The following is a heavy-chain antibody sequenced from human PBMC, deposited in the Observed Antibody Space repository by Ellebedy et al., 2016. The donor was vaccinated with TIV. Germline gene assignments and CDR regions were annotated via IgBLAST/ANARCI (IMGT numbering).Heavy chain of an antibody. CDR2: ISGSGDKT. CDR3: AKVRCGSLCYYAMDV. CDR1: GFTFSSYS. V-gene: IGHV3-23*01. J-gene: IGHJ6*02. Sequence: GESLKISXAASGFTFSSYSMNWVRQAPGKGLEWVLSISGSGDKTYYADSVKGRFTISRDNSKNTLYLQMKSLRAEDTAIYYCAKVRCGSLCYYAMDVWGQGTTVTVSS. D-gene: IGHD1-26*01.